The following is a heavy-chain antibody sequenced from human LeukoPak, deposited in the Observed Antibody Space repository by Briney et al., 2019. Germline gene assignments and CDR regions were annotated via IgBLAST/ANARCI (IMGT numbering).Heavy chain of an antibody. Sequence: PGGSLRLSCAASGFTFSGYWMHWVRQAPGKGLVWVSRISGDGSTTSYADSVKGRFTISRDNAKNTLYLQMNTLRAEDTAVYYCARDRGYSYGSALHWGQGTLVTVSS. D-gene: IGHD5-18*01. CDR1: GFTFSGYW. V-gene: IGHV3-74*01. CDR2: ISGDGSTT. CDR3: ARDRGYSYGSALH. J-gene: IGHJ4*02.